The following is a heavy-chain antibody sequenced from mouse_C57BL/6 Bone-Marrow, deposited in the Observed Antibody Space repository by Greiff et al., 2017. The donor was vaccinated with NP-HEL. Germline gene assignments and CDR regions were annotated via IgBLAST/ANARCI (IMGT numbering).Heavy chain of an antibody. D-gene: IGHD1-1*01. V-gene: IGHV1-74*01. Sequence: VQLQQPGAELVKPGASVKVSCKASGYTFTSYWMHWVKQRPGPGLEWIGRIHPSDSDTNYNQKFKGKATLTVDKSSSTAYMQLSSLTSEDSAVYYCAILDYYGSSYGAYWGQGTLVTVAA. CDR3: AILDYYGSSYGAY. CDR1: GYTFTSYW. CDR2: IHPSDSDT. J-gene: IGHJ3*01.